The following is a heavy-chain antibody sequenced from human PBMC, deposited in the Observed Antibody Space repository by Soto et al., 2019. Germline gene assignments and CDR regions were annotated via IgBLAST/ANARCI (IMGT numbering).Heavy chain of an antibody. J-gene: IGHJ3*02. CDR2: ISGSGGST. CDR3: AKGHVITFGGEAFDI. D-gene: IGHD3-16*01. Sequence: GESLKISCAASGFTFSSYAMSWVRQAPGKGLEWVSAISGSGGSTYYADSVKGRFTISRDNSKNTLYLQMNSLRAEDTAVYYCAKGHVITFGGEAFDIWGQGTMVTVS. V-gene: IGHV3-23*01. CDR1: GFTFSSYA.